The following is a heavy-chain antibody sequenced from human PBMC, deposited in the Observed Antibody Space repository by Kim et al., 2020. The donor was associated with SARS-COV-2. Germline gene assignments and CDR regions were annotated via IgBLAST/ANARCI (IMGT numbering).Heavy chain of an antibody. CDR1: GFTVSSTY. CDR3: AREPRGAGPYWYFDL. J-gene: IGHJ2*01. V-gene: IGHV3-53*04. D-gene: IGHD3-10*01. Sequence: GGSLRLSCAASGFTVSSTYMSWVRQAPGKGLEWVSVIYSVGTTYYADSVKGRFTISRHSSENTLYLQMNSLRTEDTAVYYCAREPRGAGPYWYFDLWGRGTLVTVSS. CDR2: IYSVGTT.